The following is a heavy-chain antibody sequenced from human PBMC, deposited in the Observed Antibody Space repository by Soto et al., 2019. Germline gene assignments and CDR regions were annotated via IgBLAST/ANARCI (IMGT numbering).Heavy chain of an antibody. CDR3: ARVYDSSGEYYYYGMDV. V-gene: IGHV3-48*02. CDR1: GFTFSDYS. Sequence: PGGSLRLSCAASGFTFSDYSMNWVRQAPGKGLEWASYISTGSTIYYADSVKGRFTISRDNAKKSLYLLMNSLRDEDTAVYYCARVYDSSGEYYYYGMDVCGQGTTVTVSS. CDR2: ISTGSTI. J-gene: IGHJ6*02. D-gene: IGHD3-22*01.